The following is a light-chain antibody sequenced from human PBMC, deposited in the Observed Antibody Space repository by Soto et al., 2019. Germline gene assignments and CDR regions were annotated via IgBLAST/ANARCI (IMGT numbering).Light chain of an antibody. J-gene: IGKJ4*01. CDR2: GAS. V-gene: IGKV3D-15*01. CDR1: QSVSSN. CDR3: QQYNNWPPLT. Sequence: IVMTQSPRTLSVSPGESATLSCRASQSVSSNLAWYQQKPGQAPRLLIFGASTRATGIPGRFSGSGSGTELTLTISSLQSEDFAVYYCQQYNNWPPLTFGGGTKVEIK.